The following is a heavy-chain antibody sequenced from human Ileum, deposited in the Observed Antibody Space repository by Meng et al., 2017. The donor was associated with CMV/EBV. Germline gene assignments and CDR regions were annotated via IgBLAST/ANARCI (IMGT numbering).Heavy chain of an antibody. V-gene: IGHV1-46*01. CDR3: ARGKNSGVRRTSFEA. CDR1: GYPFMHFF. D-gene: IGHD6-25*01. J-gene: IGHJ5*02. CDR2: FNPRDEDT. Sequence: ASVKVSCKASGYPFMHFFLHWVRQAPGQGVQWMAIFNPRDEDTTYSPKFQGRLTMTRDTSSSTVYMEVGSLTTDDTAVYYCARGKNSGVRRTSFEAWGPGALVTVSS.